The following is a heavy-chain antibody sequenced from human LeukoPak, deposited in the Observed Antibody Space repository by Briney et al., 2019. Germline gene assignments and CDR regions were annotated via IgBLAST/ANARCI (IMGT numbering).Heavy chain of an antibody. CDR2: IYSGSST. V-gene: IGHV3-53*04. J-gene: IGHJ4*02. Sequence: PGGSLRLSCAASGFTVSSNYMSWVRQAPGKGLEWVSVIYSGSSTYYSDSVKGRFTISRHNSKNTLYLQMNSLRAEDTAVYYCARDHYCGNVHWGQGTLVTVSS. D-gene: IGHD4-23*01. CDR1: GFTVSSNY. CDR3: ARDHYCGNVH.